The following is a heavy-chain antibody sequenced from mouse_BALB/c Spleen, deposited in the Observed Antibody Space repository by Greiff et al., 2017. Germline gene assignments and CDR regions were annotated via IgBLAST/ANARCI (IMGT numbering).Heavy chain of an antibody. V-gene: IGHV5-12-1*01. J-gene: IGHJ3*01. Sequence: EVKVVESGGGLVKPGGSLKLSCAASGFAFSSYDMSWVRQTPEKRLEWVAYISSGGGSTYYPDTVKGRFTISRDNAKNTLYLQMSSLKSEDTAMYYCARHEEGIAYWGQGTLVTVSA. CDR3: ARHEEGIAY. CDR2: ISSGGGST. CDR1: GFAFSSYD.